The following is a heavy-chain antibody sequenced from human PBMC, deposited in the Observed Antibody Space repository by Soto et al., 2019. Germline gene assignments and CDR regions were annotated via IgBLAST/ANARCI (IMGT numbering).Heavy chain of an antibody. CDR1: GYTFTSYG. CDR2: ISAYNGNT. Sequence: QVQLVQSGAEVKKPWASVKVSCKASGYTFTSYGISWVRQAPGQGLEWMGWISAYNGNTNYAQKLQGRVTMTTDTSTSTAYMELRSLRSDDTPVYYCARVKYSPPYYYCYGMDVWGQGTTVTVSS. V-gene: IGHV1-18*01. CDR3: ARVKYSPPYYYCYGMDV. J-gene: IGHJ6*02. D-gene: IGHD5-18*01.